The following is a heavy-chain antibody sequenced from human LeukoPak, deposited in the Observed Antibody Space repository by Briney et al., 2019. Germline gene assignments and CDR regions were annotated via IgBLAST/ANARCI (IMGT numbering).Heavy chain of an antibody. CDR3: AGYDNSGYYYN. CDR1: GFTVSSNY. V-gene: IGHV3-53*01. D-gene: IGHD3-22*01. CDR2: IYRGGST. J-gene: IGHJ4*02. Sequence: PGGSLRLSCGASGFTVSSNYMSWVRKAPGKGLEGLAFIYRGGSTYYADPVKGRFTITRDNYKNTLYLQMNSLRAGDTAVYYCAGYDNSGYYYNWGQGTLVTVSS.